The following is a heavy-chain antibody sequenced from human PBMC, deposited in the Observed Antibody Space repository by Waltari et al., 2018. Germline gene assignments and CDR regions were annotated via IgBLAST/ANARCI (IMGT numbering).Heavy chain of an antibody. J-gene: IGHJ4*02. CDR2: IYPGDSDT. CDR3: ARVVAAIGVPDY. CDR1: GYSFSNYW. Sequence: VQLVQSGAEVKKPGESLKISCKGSGYSFSNYWIAWVRQMPGKGLEWMGIIYPGDSDTRYSPSFQGQVTISADKSISTAYLQWSSLRASDSAMYYCARVVAAIGVPDYWGQGTQVTVSS. V-gene: IGHV5-51*03. D-gene: IGHD2-15*01.